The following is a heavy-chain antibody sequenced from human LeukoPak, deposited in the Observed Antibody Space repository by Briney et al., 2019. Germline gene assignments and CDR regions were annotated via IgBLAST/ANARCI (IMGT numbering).Heavy chain of an antibody. CDR2: THHSGRT. CDR3: TRTDRAYCGATG. CDR1: GGSISSNNW. J-gene: IGHJ4*02. D-gene: IGHD2-21*01. Sequence: PSGTLSLTCAVSGGSISSNNWWSWGRQPPGQGLEWIGETHHSGRTNHNPSLKSRVTISVDKSKNQFSLKLSSVTAADTAVYYCTRTDRAYCGATGWGQGTLVTVSS. V-gene: IGHV4-4*02.